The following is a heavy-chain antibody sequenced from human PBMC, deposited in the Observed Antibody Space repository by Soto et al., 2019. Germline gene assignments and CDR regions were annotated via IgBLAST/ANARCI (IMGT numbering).Heavy chain of an antibody. CDR2: IYHSGST. Sequence: QVQLQESGPGLVKPSGTLSLTCAVSGGSISSSNWWSWVRQPPGKGLEWIGEIYHSGSTNYNPSHKRRVTISVDKSKNQFSLKLSSVTAANTAVYYCARVAARPLAYYFDYWGQGTLVTVSS. CDR3: ARVAARPLAYYFDY. CDR1: GGSISSSNW. D-gene: IGHD6-6*01. J-gene: IGHJ4*02. V-gene: IGHV4-4*02.